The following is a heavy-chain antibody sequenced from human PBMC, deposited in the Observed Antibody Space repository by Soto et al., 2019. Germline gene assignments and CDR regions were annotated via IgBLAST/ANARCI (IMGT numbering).Heavy chain of an antibody. CDR2: ISGSGGCT. D-gene: IGHD3-10*01. CDR1: GFTFSSYA. J-gene: IGHJ5*02. Sequence: GGSLRLSCAASGFTFSSYAMSWVRQAPGKGLEWVSAISGSGGCTYYADSVKGRFTISRGNSKNTLYLQMNSLRAEDTAVYYCAKSPDFYGSGSYYNHWGQGTLVTVSS. V-gene: IGHV3-23*01. CDR3: AKSPDFYGSGSYYNH.